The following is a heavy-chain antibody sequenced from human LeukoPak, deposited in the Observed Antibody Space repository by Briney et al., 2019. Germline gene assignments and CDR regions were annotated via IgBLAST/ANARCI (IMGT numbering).Heavy chain of an antibody. CDR3: ARGGSLWFGDIPHDY. D-gene: IGHD3-10*01. CDR1: GVSFRGYY. J-gene: IGHJ4*02. Sequence: SETLSLTCAVYGVSFRGYYWSWIRQPPGKGLEWIGEINHSGSTNYNPSLKSRVTISVDTSKNQFSLKLSSVTAADTAVYYCARGGSLWFGDIPHDYWGQGTLVTVSS. V-gene: IGHV4-34*01. CDR2: INHSGST.